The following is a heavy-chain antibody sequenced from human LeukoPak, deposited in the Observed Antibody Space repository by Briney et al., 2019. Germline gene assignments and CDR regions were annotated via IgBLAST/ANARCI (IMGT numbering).Heavy chain of an antibody. CDR3: AKDREARRYFDWFPDF. CDR1: GFMFENYA. V-gene: IGHV3-9*01. D-gene: IGHD3-9*01. J-gene: IGHJ4*02. Sequence: SLRLSCVASGFMFENYAMHWVRQAPGKGLEWVSGISWNRGNVNYADSVKGRFTIFRDNAKNSVYLQMNSLRVDDTAFYYCAKDREARRYFDWFPDFWGQGTLVSVSS. CDR2: ISWNRGNV.